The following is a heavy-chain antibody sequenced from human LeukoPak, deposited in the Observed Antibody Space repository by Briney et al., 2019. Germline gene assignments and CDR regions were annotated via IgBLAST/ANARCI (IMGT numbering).Heavy chain of an antibody. D-gene: IGHD1-26*01. Sequence: ASVKVSCKASGYTFTGYYMHWVRQAPGRGLEWMGIINPSGGNTSYAQKFQGRVTMTRDTSTSTVYMELRSLTSDDTAVYYCARDRIGGTYYDYWGQGTLVTVSS. J-gene: IGHJ4*02. CDR1: GYTFTGYY. CDR3: ARDRIGGTYYDY. V-gene: IGHV1-46*01. CDR2: INPSGGNT.